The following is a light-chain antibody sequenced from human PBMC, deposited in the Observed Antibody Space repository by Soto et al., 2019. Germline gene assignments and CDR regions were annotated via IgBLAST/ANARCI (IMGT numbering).Light chain of an antibody. CDR2: DAS. CDR1: QSVTRY. CDR3: QQRSNWPPLT. V-gene: IGKV3-11*01. Sequence: EIVLTQSPASLTLSVGERATLSCRASQSVTRYLAWYQKKPGQAPRLLIYDASNKAAGIPARFSGSGSGTDLTLTISSLGPEDFAVYYCQQRSNWPPLTFGGGTKAEI. J-gene: IGKJ4*01.